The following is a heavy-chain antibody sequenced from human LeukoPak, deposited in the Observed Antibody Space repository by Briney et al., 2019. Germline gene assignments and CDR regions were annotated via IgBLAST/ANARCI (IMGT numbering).Heavy chain of an antibody. Sequence: GGSLRLSCAASGFTSSNYWMSWVRQAPRKGLEWVGNIKQDGSEKYYVDCVKGRFTISRDNAKNSLYLQMKSLRAEDKAVYYCARARGSSGWYEFDYWGQGTMVTVSS. J-gene: IGHJ4*02. CDR1: GFTSSNYW. D-gene: IGHD6-19*01. V-gene: IGHV3-7*01. CDR2: IKQDGSEK. CDR3: ARARGSSGWYEFDY.